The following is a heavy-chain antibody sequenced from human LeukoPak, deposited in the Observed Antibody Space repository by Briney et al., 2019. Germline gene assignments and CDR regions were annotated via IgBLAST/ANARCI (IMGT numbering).Heavy chain of an antibody. CDR2: IYTSGST. CDR3: ARVWVAAVVYYFDY. CDR1: GGSISSGSYY. V-gene: IGHV4-61*02. J-gene: IGHJ4*02. D-gene: IGHD6-13*01. Sequence: SESLSLTCTVSGGSISSGSYYWSWIRQPAGKGLEWIGRIYTSGSTNYNPSLKSRVTISVDTSQNQFSLKLSSVTAADTAVYYCARVWVAAVVYYFDYWGQGTLVTVSS.